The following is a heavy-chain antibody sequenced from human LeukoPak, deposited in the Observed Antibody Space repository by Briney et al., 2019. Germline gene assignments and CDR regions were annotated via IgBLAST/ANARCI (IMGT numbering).Heavy chain of an antibody. J-gene: IGHJ5*02. CDR3: ARRRVLRYFDWFSGRNWFDP. CDR1: GGSFSGYS. CDR2: INHSGST. Sequence: SETLSLTCAVYGGSFSGYSWSWIRQPPGKGLEWIGEINHSGSTNYNPSLKSRVTISVDTSKNQFSLKLSSVTAADTAVYYCARRRVLRYFDWFSGRNWFDPWGQGTLVTVSS. V-gene: IGHV4-34*01. D-gene: IGHD3-9*01.